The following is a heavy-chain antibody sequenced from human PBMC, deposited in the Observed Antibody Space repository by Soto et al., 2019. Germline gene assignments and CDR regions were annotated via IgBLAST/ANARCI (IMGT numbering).Heavy chain of an antibody. D-gene: IGHD5-18*01. CDR2: ISTYNVDT. J-gene: IGHJ4*02. V-gene: IGHV1-18*01. CDR3: ARTRKTAMVNFGTYYFDY. Sequence: ASVKVSCKASGYTFTSYGFSWVRQAPGQGLEWLGWISTYNVDTKYAQKVQGRVTMTTDTSTNTAYMELRSLRSDDTAVYYCARTRKTAMVNFGTYYFDYSGPGTMVAVYS. CDR1: GYTFTSYG.